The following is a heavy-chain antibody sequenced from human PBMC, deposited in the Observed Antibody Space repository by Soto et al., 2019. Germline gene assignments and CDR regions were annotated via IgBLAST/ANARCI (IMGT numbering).Heavy chain of an antibody. CDR3: VRPDYRNYYYAMDV. V-gene: IGHV4-39*01. CDR1: GGSISSSSYY. Sequence: PSETLSLTCTVSGGSISSSSYYWGWIRQPPGKGLEWIGNIYYSGNTYYNPSLQSRVTISVDTSKNQSSLKLTSVTAADTAVYYCVRPDYRNYYYAMDVWGQGTTVTVSS. CDR2: IYYSGNT. J-gene: IGHJ6*02. D-gene: IGHD4-4*01.